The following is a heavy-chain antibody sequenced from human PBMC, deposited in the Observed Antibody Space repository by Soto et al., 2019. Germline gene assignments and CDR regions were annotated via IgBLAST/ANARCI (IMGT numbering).Heavy chain of an antibody. J-gene: IGHJ4*02. Sequence: PSETLSLTCTVSGGSVSSGSYYWSWIRQPPGKGLEWIGYIYYSGSTNYSPSFQGQVTISVDTSINTAFLRWNSLTASDTAMYYCARQADYNILTGYFYYFDYWGQGSLVTVSS. CDR3: ARQADYNILTGYFYYFDY. CDR2: IYYSGST. D-gene: IGHD3-9*01. V-gene: IGHV4-61*03. CDR1: GGSVSSGSYY.